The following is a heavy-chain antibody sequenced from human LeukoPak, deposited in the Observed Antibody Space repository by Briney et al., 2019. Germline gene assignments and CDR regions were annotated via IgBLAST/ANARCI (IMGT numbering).Heavy chain of an antibody. D-gene: IGHD6-13*01. Sequence: GGSLRLSCAASGFTFDDYAMHWVRQAPGKGLEWVSLISGEGGSTYYADSVKGRFTISRDNSKNSLYLQMNSLRTEDTALYYCAKGQRSPPRVWATQRYGMDVWGQGTTVTVSS. CDR1: GFTFDDYA. CDR3: AKGQRSPPRVWATQRYGMDV. J-gene: IGHJ6*02. V-gene: IGHV3-43*02. CDR2: ISGEGGST.